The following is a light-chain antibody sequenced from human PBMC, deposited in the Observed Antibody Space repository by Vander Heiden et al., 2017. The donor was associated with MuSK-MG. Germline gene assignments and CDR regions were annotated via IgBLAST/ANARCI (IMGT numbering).Light chain of an antibody. CDR3: ATWDIRRREVV. Sequence: QSVLTHPTSASGTPGQRVTISCSGNTSNIGSQYVFWYQQFPGTAPRLLIYRNSLRPSGVADRFSGSKSDTSAALVISGLRSEDEATYFCATWDIRRREVVFGGGTKLTVL. V-gene: IGLV1-47*01. CDR1: TSNIGSQY. J-gene: IGLJ2*01. CDR2: RNS.